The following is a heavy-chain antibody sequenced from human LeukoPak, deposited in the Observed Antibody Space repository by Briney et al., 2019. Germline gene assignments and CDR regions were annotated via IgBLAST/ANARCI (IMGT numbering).Heavy chain of an antibody. CDR3: ARDHGHKRPLTFDP. CDR2: ISSSSSYI. CDR1: GFTFSSYS. Sequence: PGGSLRLSCAASGFTFSSYSMNWVRQAPGKGPEWVSSISSSSSYIYYADSVKGRFTISRDNAKNSLYLQMNSLRAEDTAVYYCARDHGHKRPLTFDPWGQGTLVTVSS. D-gene: IGHD4-17*01. V-gene: IGHV3-21*01. J-gene: IGHJ5*02.